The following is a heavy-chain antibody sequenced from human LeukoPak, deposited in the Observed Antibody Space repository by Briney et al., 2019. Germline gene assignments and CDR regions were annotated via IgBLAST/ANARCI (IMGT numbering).Heavy chain of an antibody. CDR2: ISGSGGNT. Sequence: GGSLRLSCAASGFTFSTYGMTWVRQAPGKGLEWVSSISGSGGNTYYADSVKGRVTVSRDNSKSTLFLQMNSLRAEDTAVYYCAKSSYYGVSGYYREYYFDQWGQGTLVTVSS. CDR1: GFTFSTYG. CDR3: AKSSYYGVSGYYREYYFDQ. D-gene: IGHD3-22*01. J-gene: IGHJ4*02. V-gene: IGHV3-23*01.